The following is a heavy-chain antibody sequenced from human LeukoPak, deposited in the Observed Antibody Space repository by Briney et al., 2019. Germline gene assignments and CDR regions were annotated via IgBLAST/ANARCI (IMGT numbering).Heavy chain of an antibody. Sequence: APVTVSCKASGYTFIAYFIHWVRQAPGQGPEWMGWINPKSGDTNYAQTFQGRVTMTRDTSTSTAYMELSRLTSDDTAVYFCARDGTKTRTTNAPDSSGWYGGPRYYYYYYMDVWGKGTTVPVSS. D-gene: IGHD6-19*01. CDR1: GYTFIAYF. V-gene: IGHV1-2*02. CDR3: ARDGTKTRTTNAPDSSGWYGGPRYYYYYYMDV. J-gene: IGHJ6*03. CDR2: INPKSGDT.